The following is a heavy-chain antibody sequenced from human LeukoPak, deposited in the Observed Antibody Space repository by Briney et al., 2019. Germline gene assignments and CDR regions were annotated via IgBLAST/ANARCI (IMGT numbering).Heavy chain of an antibody. D-gene: IGHD6-13*01. CDR2: ISSSSSTI. V-gene: IGHV3-48*01. J-gene: IGHJ4*02. CDR1: GFTFSSYS. CDR3: ARDRWASRSSFDY. Sequence: GGSLRLSCAASGFTFSSYSMNWVRQAPGKGLEWVSYISSSSSTIYYADSVKGRFTISRDNAKNSLYLQMNSLRAEDTAVYYCARDRWASRSSFDYWGQGTLVTVSS.